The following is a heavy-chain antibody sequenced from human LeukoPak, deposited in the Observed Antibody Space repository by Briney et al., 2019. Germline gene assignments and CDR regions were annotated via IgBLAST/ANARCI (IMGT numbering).Heavy chain of an antibody. CDR2: INHSGST. CDR3: ARWIWSDGDCSGGSCPRLPNYFDY. D-gene: IGHD2-15*01. Sequence: SETLSLTCTVSGGSFSSSSYSWAWIRQPPGKGLEWIGEINHSGSTNYNPSLKSRVTISVDTSKNQFSLKLSSVTAADTAVYYCARWIWSDGDCSGGSCPRLPNYFDYWGQGTLVTVSS. CDR1: GGSFSSSSYS. V-gene: IGHV4-39*07. J-gene: IGHJ4*02.